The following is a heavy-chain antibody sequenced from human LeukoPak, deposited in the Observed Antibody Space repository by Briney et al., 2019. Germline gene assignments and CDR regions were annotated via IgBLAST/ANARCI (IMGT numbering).Heavy chain of an antibody. Sequence: ASVKVSCKASGYTFTSYGISWVRQAPGQGLEWMGGIIPIFGTANYAQRFQGRVTITADKSTSTAYMELSSLRSEDTAVYYCASPSSGWYDRNAFDIWGQGTMVTVSS. CDR1: GYTFTSYG. V-gene: IGHV1-69*06. J-gene: IGHJ3*02. CDR3: ASPSSGWYDRNAFDI. D-gene: IGHD6-19*01. CDR2: IIPIFGTA.